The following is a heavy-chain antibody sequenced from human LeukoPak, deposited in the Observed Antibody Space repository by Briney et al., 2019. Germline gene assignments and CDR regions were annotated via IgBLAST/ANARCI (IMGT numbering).Heavy chain of an antibody. CDR3: ARGEGNWFDP. V-gene: IGHV1-8*01. CDR1: GYTFINYD. J-gene: IGHJ5*02. Sequence: ASVKVSCKASGYTFINYDINWVRQASGQGLEWMGWMKINSGNTGYAQKFQGRVTMTRNISKSTAYIELSSLRSEDTAVYYCARGEGNWFDPWGQGTLVTVSS. CDR2: MKINSGNT.